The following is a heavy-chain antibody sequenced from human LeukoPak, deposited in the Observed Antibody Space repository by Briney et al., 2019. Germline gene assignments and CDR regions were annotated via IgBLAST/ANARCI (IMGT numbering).Heavy chain of an antibody. CDR2: IYYSGNT. Sequence: SETLSLTCTVSGDSIRSYYWSWIRQPPGKGLEWIGYIYYSGNTNYNPSLKSRVTISVDTSKNQFSLKLSSVTAADTAVYYCARLLISMVRGVVDYWGQGTLVTVSS. CDR1: GDSIRSYY. J-gene: IGHJ4*02. V-gene: IGHV4-59*08. D-gene: IGHD3-10*01. CDR3: ARLLISMVRGVVDY.